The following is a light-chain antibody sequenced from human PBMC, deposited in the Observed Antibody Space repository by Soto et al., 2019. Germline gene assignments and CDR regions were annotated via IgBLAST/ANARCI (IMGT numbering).Light chain of an antibody. CDR3: QQYNNWPET. CDR2: GAS. V-gene: IGKV3-15*01. Sequence: EIERTQSPATLSLSPGERATLSCRASQSVGTNLAWYQQKPGQAPRLLIFGASTRATGVPARISGSGSGTDFTLTISSLQSEDFAMYYCQQYNNWPETFGQGTEVEIK. CDR1: QSVGTN. J-gene: IGKJ1*01.